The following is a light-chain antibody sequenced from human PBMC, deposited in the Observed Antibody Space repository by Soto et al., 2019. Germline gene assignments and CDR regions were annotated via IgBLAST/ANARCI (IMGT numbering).Light chain of an antibody. J-gene: IGKJ2*01. CDR3: QQYDNLPMYT. CDR2: DAS. V-gene: IGKV1-33*01. Sequence: DIPMTQSPSSLSACVRDRVTITCQAMQAICNYLNWYQQKPGKAHKLPIYDASNLETGVTSRFSGSESGTDFNFTISSLQPEDIETYYCQQYDNLPMYTFGQGTKLEIK. CDR1: QAICNY.